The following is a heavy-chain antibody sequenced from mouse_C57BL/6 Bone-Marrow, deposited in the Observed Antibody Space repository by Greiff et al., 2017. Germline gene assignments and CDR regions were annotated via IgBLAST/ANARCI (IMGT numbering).Heavy chain of an antibody. CDR1: GYTFTDYY. CDR2: INPNNGGT. CDR3: ARWGDGGDY. D-gene: IGHD3-3*01. J-gene: IGHJ2*01. Sequence: VQLQQSGPELVKPGASVKISCKASGYTFTDYYMNWVKQSHGKSLEWIGDINPNNGGTSYNQKFKGKATLTVDKSSGTAYMELRSLTSEDSAVYYCARWGDGGDYWGQGTTLTVSS. V-gene: IGHV1-26*01.